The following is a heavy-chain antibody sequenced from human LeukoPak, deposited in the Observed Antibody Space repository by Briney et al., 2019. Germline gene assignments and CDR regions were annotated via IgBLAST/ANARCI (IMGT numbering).Heavy chain of an antibody. D-gene: IGHD4-17*01. CDR1: GGTFSSYA. Sequence: SVKVSCKASGGTFSSYAISWVRQAPGQGLEWMGGIIPIFGTANYAQKFQGRITITADKSTSTAYMELSSLRSEDTAVYYCARATVPYINNWFDPWGQGTLVTVSS. CDR3: ARATVPYINNWFDP. CDR2: IIPIFGTA. J-gene: IGHJ5*02. V-gene: IGHV1-69*06.